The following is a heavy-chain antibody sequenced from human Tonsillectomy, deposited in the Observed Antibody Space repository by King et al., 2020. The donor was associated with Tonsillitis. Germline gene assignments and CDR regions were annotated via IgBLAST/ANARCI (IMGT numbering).Heavy chain of an antibody. CDR1: GYTFTSYY. J-gene: IGHJ3*02. V-gene: IGHV1-46*03. D-gene: IGHD1-26*01. Sequence: VQLVESGAEVKKPGASVKVSCKASGYTFTSYYMHWVRQAPGQGLEWMGIINPSGGSTSYAQKFQGRVTMTRDTSTSTVYMELSSLRSEDTAVYYCARVRLPSGSYYVFAFDIWGQGTMVTVSS. CDR3: ARVRLPSGSYYVFAFDI. CDR2: INPSGGST.